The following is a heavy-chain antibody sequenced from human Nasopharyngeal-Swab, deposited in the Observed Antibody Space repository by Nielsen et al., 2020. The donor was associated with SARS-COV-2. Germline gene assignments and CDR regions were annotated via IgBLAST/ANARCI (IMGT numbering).Heavy chain of an antibody. CDR1: GGSFSGYY. Sequence: GSLRLSCAVYGGSFSGYYWSWIRQPPGKGLEWIGEINHSGSTNYNPSLKSRVTISVDTSKNQFSLKLSSVTAADTAVYYCARGRRIVVVPAAIPGHYNWFDPWGQGTLVTASS. D-gene: IGHD2-2*01. CDR3: ARGRRIVVVPAAIPGHYNWFDP. CDR2: INHSGST. J-gene: IGHJ5*02. V-gene: IGHV4-34*01.